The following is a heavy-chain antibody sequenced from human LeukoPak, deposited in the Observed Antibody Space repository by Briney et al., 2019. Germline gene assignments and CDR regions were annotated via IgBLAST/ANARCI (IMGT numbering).Heavy chain of an antibody. CDR3: ASTSELGGY. J-gene: IGHJ4*02. CDR1: GFTFSSYA. Sequence: GGSLRLPCAASGFTFSSYAMSWVRQAPGKGLEWVSAISGSGGSTYYADSVKGRFTISRDNAKNSLYLQMNSLRAEDTAVYYCASTSELGGYWGQGTLVTVSS. V-gene: IGHV3-23*01. CDR2: ISGSGGST. D-gene: IGHD3-10*01.